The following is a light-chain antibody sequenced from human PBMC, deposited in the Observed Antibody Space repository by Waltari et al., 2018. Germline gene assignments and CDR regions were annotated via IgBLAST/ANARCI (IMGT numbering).Light chain of an antibody. J-gene: IGKJ4*01. V-gene: IGKV1-33*01. CDR3: QQYHSVPLT. CDR1: QDIKQS. CDR2: DAS. Sequence: DFHMTQSPSSLSAPVGDRVTITCQASQDIKQSLNWFHQKPGTAPEVLIFDASNSQTGAPSRFSGSGSGTDFTFTISSLQPEDMGTYYCQQYHSVPLTFGGGTTVEIK.